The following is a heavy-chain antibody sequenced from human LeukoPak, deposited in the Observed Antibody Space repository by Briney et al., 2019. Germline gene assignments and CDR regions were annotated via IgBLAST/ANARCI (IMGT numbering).Heavy chain of an antibody. Sequence: GGSLRLSCTVSGFTVSSNSMSWVRQAPGKGLEWVSVIYGGGSTYYADSVKGRFTISRDSSKNTLYLQMNSLRVEDTAVYYCARDDYYDSSGYDYWGQGTLVTVSS. J-gene: IGHJ4*02. V-gene: IGHV3-53*01. CDR2: IYGGGST. CDR3: ARDDYYDSSGYDY. D-gene: IGHD3-22*01. CDR1: GFTVSSNS.